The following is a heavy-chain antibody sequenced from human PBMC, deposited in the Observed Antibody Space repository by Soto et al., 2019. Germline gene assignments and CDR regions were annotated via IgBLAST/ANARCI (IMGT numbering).Heavy chain of an antibody. J-gene: IGHJ4*02. CDR1: GYTFTGYY. D-gene: IGHD6-19*01. V-gene: IGHV1-18*04. Sequence: ASVKVSCKASGYTFTGYYMHWVRQAPGQGLEWMGWINPYNGNTNYAQKNQGRVTMTTDTSTSTAFMELRSLRSDDTAVYYCARIAVAGPFDYWGQGTLVTVSS. CDR3: ARIAVAGPFDY. CDR2: INPYNGNT.